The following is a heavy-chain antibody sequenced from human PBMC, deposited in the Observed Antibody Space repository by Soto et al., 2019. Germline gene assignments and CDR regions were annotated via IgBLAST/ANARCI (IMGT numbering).Heavy chain of an antibody. CDR1: GGTFRTYA. V-gene: IGHV1-18*01. D-gene: IGHD1-26*01. J-gene: IGHJ3*02. CDR3: ARGLGASYAFDI. Sequence: ASVKVSCKASGGTFRTYAISWVRQAPGQGLEWMGGISANNGTTNYAQKLQGRVTMTTDTSTSTAYMELRSLRSDDTAVYYCARGLGASYAFDIWGQGTMVTVSS. CDR2: ISANNGTT.